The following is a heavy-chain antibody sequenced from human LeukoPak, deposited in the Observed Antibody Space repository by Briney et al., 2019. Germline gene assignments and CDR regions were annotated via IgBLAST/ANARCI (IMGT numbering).Heavy chain of an antibody. J-gene: IGHJ5*02. CDR2: INRDGTTT. Sequence: PGGSLRLSCVASGFPFRDYWMYWVRQAPGKGLMWVSRINRDGTTTNYADSVKGRFTISRDNARNTLYLQMNTLRAEDTALYYCAREFDYPASWGQGTLVTVSS. D-gene: IGHD3-9*01. V-gene: IGHV3-74*01. CDR3: AREFDYPAS. CDR1: GFPFRDYW.